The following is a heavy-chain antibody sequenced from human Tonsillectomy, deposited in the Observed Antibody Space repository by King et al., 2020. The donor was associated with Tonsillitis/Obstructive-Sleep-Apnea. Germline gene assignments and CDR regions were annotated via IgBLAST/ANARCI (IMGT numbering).Heavy chain of an antibody. CDR3: ASSPCNYDFWSGLN. Sequence: VQLQESGPGLVKPSETLSLTCTVSGGSISSYYWSWIRQPPGKGLEWIGYIYYSGSTNYNTSLKSRVTIPVDTSKNQFSLTLSSVTAADTAVYYCASSPCNYDFWSGLNWGQGTLVTVSS. D-gene: IGHD3-3*01. J-gene: IGHJ4*02. CDR2: IYYSGST. CDR1: GGSISSYY. V-gene: IGHV4-59*08.